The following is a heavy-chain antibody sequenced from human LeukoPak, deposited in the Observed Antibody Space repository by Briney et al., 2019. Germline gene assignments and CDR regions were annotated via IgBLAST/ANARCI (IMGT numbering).Heavy chain of an antibody. CDR1: GYTFTSYY. Sequence: GASVKVSCKASGYTFTSYYMHWVRQAPGQGLEWMGWISGYDGNTNYAQKLQGRVSMTTDTSTSTAYMELRSLRSDDTAVYYCGRLDLSGSDYWGQGTLVTVSS. CDR3: GRLDLSGSDY. J-gene: IGHJ4*02. D-gene: IGHD6-19*01. V-gene: IGHV1-18*04. CDR2: ISGYDGNT.